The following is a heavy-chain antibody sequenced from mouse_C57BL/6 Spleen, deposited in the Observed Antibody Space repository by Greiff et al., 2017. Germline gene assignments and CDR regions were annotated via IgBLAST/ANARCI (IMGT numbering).Heavy chain of an antibody. J-gene: IGHJ3*01. CDR1: GYTFTDYY. CDR2: INPNNGGT. CDR3: ADGYYWFAY. V-gene: IGHV1-26*01. D-gene: IGHD2-3*01. Sequence: VQLQQSGPELVKPGASVKISCKASGYTFTDYYMNWVKQSHGKSLEWIGDINPNNGGTSYNQKFKGKATLTVDKSSSTAYMELRSLTSEDSAVYYCADGYYWFAYWGQGTLVTVSA.